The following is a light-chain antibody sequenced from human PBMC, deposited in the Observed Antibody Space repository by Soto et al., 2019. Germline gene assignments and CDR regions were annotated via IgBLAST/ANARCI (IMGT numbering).Light chain of an antibody. CDR3: QQYGDSIT. V-gene: IGKV3-20*01. CDR2: GAF. Sequence: IFLTQSPGSLSLSSGDRATLSCRATQTVRSSYLAWYQQRPGQAPKLLIYGAFNRAIGIPDRFSGSESGRDYNLTISSLDPEDSAVYYCQQYGDSITFGRGTKVEIK. CDR1: QTVRSSY. J-gene: IGKJ4*01.